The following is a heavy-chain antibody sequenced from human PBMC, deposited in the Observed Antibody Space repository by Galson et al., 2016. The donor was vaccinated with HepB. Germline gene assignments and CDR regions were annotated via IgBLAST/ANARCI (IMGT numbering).Heavy chain of an antibody. D-gene: IGHD6-19*01. CDR1: GFTFVDYA. Sequence: SLRLSCAASGFTFVDYAMNWVRQAPGKGLEWVAGISESGDATHYADSVKGRFSISRDNSKNTLHLQMNSPGVDDTAVYHCAKDALSGCYRVPCYWQFNLWGRGTLVAVSS. CDR2: ISESGDAT. CDR3: AKDALSGCYRVPCYWQFNL. J-gene: IGHJ2*01. V-gene: IGHV3-23*01.